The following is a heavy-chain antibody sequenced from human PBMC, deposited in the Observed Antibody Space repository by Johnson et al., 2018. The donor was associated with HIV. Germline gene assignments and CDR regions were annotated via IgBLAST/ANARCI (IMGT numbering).Heavy chain of an antibody. CDR2: ISSSGSTI. Sequence: QVQVVESGGGVVQPGRSLRLSCAASGFTFSDYYMSWIRQAPGKGLEWVSYISSSGSTIYYADSVKGRFTISRDNAKNSLYLQMNSLRAEDTAVYYCAKQHEQLVEPDAFDIWGQGTMVTVSS. CDR1: GFTFSDYY. V-gene: IGHV3-11*04. CDR3: AKQHEQLVEPDAFDI. J-gene: IGHJ3*02. D-gene: IGHD6-6*01.